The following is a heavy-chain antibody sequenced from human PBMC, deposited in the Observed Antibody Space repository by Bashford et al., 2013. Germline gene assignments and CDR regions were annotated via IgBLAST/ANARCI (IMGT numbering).Heavy chain of an antibody. CDR3: ARFQVFNDSSGYYYSY. V-gene: IGHV4-34*01. D-gene: IGHD3-22*01. CDR2: INHSGST. J-gene: IGHJ4*02. CDR1: S. Sequence: SRRWIRQPPGKGLEWIGEINHSGSTNYNPSLKSRVTISVDTSKNQFSLKLSSVTAADTAVYYCARFQVFNDSSGYYYSYWGQGTLVTVSS.